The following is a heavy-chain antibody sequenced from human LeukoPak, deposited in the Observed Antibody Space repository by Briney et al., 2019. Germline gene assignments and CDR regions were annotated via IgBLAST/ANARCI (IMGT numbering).Heavy chain of an antibody. CDR1: GYSFINYW. D-gene: IGHD3-10*01. CDR2: IYPADSDT. CDR3: ARQSRDGSKTRGYYFDY. J-gene: IGHJ4*02. Sequence: AESLKSSCQVSGYSFINYWIGWVRQMPGKGLESMGIIYPADSDTTYSPSFQGQVTLSADKSISTVYLQWSSLKASDTAMYYCARQSRDGSKTRGYYFDYWGQRTVVPVSS. V-gene: IGHV5-51*01.